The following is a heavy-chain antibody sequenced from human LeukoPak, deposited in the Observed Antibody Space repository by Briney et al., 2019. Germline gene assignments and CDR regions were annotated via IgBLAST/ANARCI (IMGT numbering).Heavy chain of an antibody. CDR3: AREAYSSGWYDYYYYYYMDV. V-gene: IGHV4-34*01. J-gene: IGHJ6*03. CDR2: INHSGST. Sequence: SETLSLTCAVYGGSFSGYYWSWIRQPPGKGLEWIGEINHSGSTNYNPSLKSRVTISVDTSKNQFSLKLSSVTAADTAVYYCAREAYSSGWYDYYYYYYMDVWGKGTTVTVSS. CDR1: GGSFSGYY. D-gene: IGHD6-19*01.